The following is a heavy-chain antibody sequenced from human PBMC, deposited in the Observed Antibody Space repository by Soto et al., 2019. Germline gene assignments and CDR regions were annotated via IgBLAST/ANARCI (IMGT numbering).Heavy chain of an antibody. J-gene: IGHJ3*02. D-gene: IGHD3-3*01. V-gene: IGHV3-7*01. CDR1: GFTFSSYW. Sequence: GGSLRLSCAASGFTFSSYWMSWVRQAPGKGLEWVANIKQDGSEKYYVDSVKGRFTISRDNAKNSLYLQMNSLRAEDTAVYYCASHLPLDAFDIWGQGTMVTVSS. CDR3: ASHLPLDAFDI. CDR2: IKQDGSEK.